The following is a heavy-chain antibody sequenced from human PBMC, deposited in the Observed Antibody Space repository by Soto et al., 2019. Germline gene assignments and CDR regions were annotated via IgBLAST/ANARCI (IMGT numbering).Heavy chain of an antibody. Sequence: QVQLVQSGAEVKKPGASVKVSCKASGYTFTSYGISWVRQAPGQGLEWMGWINAYNGNTNYAQKLQGRVTRTTDTPTSKAYMELRSLRSGDTAEYYCARVLPPSDPWGQATPVTVSS. CDR2: INAYNGNT. V-gene: IGHV1-18*01. J-gene: IGHJ5*02. CDR1: GYTFTSYG. CDR3: ARVLPPSDP.